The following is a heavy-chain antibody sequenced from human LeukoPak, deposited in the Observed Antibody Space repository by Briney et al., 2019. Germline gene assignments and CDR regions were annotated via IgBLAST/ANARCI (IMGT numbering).Heavy chain of an antibody. CDR2: IYTSGST. D-gene: IGHD3-10*01. CDR1: GGSISSSSYY. J-gene: IGHJ4*02. CDR3: ARDPGTETFDY. Sequence: SETLSLTCTVSGGSISSSSYYWSWIRQPAGKGLEWIGRIYTSGSTNYNPSLKSRVTMSVDTSKNQFSLKLSSVTAADTAVYYCARDPGTETFDYWGQGTLVTVSS. V-gene: IGHV4-61*02.